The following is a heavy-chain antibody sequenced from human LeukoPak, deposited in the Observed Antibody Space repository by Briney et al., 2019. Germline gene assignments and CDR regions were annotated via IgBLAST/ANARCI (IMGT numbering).Heavy chain of an antibody. J-gene: IGHJ6*02. Sequence: SVKVSCKASGGTFSSYAISWVRQAPGQGLEWMGRIIPILGIANYAQKFQGRVTITADKSTSTAYMELSSLRSEDTAVYYCAKAAGRSPINSSSWPWVYYYYGMDVWGQGTTDTVSS. V-gene: IGHV1-69*04. CDR3: AKAAGRSPINSSSWPWVYYYYGMDV. CDR2: IIPILGIA. D-gene: IGHD6-13*01. CDR1: GGTFSSYA.